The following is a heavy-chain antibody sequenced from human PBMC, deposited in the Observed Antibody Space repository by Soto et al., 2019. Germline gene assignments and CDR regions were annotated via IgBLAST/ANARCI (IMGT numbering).Heavy chain of an antibody. CDR1: GDYIHVGGYY. CDR3: CRDLTSNANCIDP. D-gene: IGHD2-2*01. Sequence: HVQLQESCPGLVKPSQTLSLTCSVSGDYIHVGGYYWTWIRQRPGKGLEWMGYIYYTGNTYYNPSLESRLTMSVDRATNQFALRLTSVTAADTDVYFWCRDLTSNANCIDPWGQGTLVTVSS. CDR2: IYYTGNT. J-gene: IGHJ5*02. V-gene: IGHV4-30-4*01.